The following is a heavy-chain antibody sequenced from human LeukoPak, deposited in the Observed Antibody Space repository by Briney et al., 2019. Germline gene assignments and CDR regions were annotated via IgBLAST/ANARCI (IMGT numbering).Heavy chain of an antibody. V-gene: IGHV4-34*01. Sequence: KSSETLSLTCAVYGGSFSGYYWSWIRQPPGKGLEWIGEINHSGSTNYNPSLKSRVTISVDTSKNQFSLKLSSVTAADTAVYYCARGLVVAATWFDPWGQGTLVTVSS. J-gene: IGHJ5*02. CDR1: GGSFSGYY. CDR3: ARGLVVAATWFDP. D-gene: IGHD2-15*01. CDR2: INHSGST.